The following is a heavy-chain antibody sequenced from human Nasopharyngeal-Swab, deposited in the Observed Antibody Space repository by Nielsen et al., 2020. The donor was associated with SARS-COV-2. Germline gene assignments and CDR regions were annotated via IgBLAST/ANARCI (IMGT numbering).Heavy chain of an antibody. V-gene: IGHV3-30*02. Sequence: GESLKISCAASGFTFSFYGMHWVRQAPGKGLEWVAFIRYDERNIYYADSLKGRFTISRDNSKNTVFLQMSSLRVEDTAVYYCAKDYYDSSAYYYRSHFDHWGQGTLVTVSS. J-gene: IGHJ4*02. CDR3: AKDYYDSSAYYYRSHFDH. CDR2: IRYDERNI. CDR1: GFTFSFYG. D-gene: IGHD3-22*01.